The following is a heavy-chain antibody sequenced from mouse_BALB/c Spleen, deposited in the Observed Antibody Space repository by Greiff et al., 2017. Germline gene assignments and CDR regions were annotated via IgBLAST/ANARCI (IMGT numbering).Heavy chain of an antibody. CDR3: TRGDYDSAMDY. CDR1: GYTFTSYY. V-gene: IGHV1S81*02. J-gene: IGHJ4*01. Sequence: VQLQQSGAELVKPGASVKLSCKASGYTFTSYYMYWVKQRPGQGLEWIGEINPSNGGTNFNEKFKSKATLTVDKSSSTAYMQLSSLTSEDSAVYYCTRGDYDSAMDYWGQGTSVTVSS. CDR2: INPSNGGT. D-gene: IGHD2-4*01.